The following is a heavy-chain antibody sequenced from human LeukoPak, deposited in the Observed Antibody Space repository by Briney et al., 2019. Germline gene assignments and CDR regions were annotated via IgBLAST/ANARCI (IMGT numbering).Heavy chain of an antibody. J-gene: IGHJ5*02. V-gene: IGHV4-34*01. D-gene: IGHD1-26*01. Sequence: GSLRLSCAASGFTFSSYWMSWVRQAPGKGLEWIGEINHSGSTNYNPSLKSRVTISVDTSKNQFSLKLSSVTAADTAVYYCARGRVGATKRWNWFDPWGQGTLVTVSS. CDR1: GFTFSSYW. CDR3: ARGRVGATKRWNWFDP. CDR2: INHSGST.